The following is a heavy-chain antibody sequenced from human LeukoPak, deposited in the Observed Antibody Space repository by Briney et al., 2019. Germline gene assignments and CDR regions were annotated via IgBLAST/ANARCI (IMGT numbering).Heavy chain of an antibody. J-gene: IGHJ4*02. CDR2: IKQDGSEK. V-gene: IGHV3-7*01. CDR3: AREGYTSSSEGYTMIVVVNGVFDY. D-gene: IGHD3-22*01. CDR1: GFTFSSYW. Sequence: GGSLRLSCAASGFTFSSYWMSWVRQAPGKGLEWVANIKQDGSEKYYVDSVKGRFTISRDNAKNSLYLQMNSLRAEDTAVYYCAREGYTSSSEGYTMIVVVNGVFDYWGQGTLVTVSS.